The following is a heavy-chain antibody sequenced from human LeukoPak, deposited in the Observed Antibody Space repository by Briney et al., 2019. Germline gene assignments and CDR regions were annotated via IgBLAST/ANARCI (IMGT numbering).Heavy chain of an antibody. CDR1: GFAFSSYN. D-gene: IGHD2-15*01. Sequence: GGSLRLSCAASGFAFSSYNMNWVRQAPGKGLEWVSSIGSGSVYIYYADSVRGRFTISRDNAKNSLYLQMNSLRAEDTALYYCARGRSPGLVVVPFDYWGQGALVTVSS. V-gene: IGHV3-21*01. CDR2: IGSGSVYI. CDR3: ARGRSPGLVVVPFDY. J-gene: IGHJ4*02.